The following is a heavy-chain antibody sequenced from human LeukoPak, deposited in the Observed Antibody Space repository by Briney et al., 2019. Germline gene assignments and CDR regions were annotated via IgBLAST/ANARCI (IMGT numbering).Heavy chain of an antibody. CDR3: ARGTDRLGMIVVIITPGAFDV. Sequence: GASVKVSCKASGYTFTSYGISWVRQAPGQGLEWMGWISPNNGNTNYAQKLQGRVTMTTDTSTSTAYMELRSLRSDDTAVYYCARGTDRLGMIVVIITPGAFDVWGQGTMVTVSS. CDR2: ISPNNGNT. D-gene: IGHD3-22*01. J-gene: IGHJ3*01. CDR1: GYTFTSYG. V-gene: IGHV1-18*01.